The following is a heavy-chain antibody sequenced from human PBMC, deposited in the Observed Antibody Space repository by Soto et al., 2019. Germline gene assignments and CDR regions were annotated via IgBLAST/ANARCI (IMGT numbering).Heavy chain of an antibody. CDR3: ARYYYDSIGYYYGWFDP. D-gene: IGHD3-22*01. CDR2: IYYTGNT. Sequence: SETLSLTCTVSGDSISTYYWGWIRQPPGKGLEWIAYIYYTGNTYYNPSLKSRVTISMDTSKNQFSLKLSSVTAADTAVYYCARYYYDSIGYYYGWFDPWGQGTLVTVSS. V-gene: IGHV4-59*01. CDR1: GDSISTYY. J-gene: IGHJ5*02.